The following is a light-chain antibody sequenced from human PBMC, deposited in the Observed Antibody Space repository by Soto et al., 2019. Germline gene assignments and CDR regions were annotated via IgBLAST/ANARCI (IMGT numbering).Light chain of an antibody. CDR1: SSDVGDYNY. V-gene: IGLV2-14*01. J-gene: IGLJ2*01. Sequence: QSALTQPASVSGSPGQSITISCTGTSSDVGDYNYVSWYQQHPGRAPKLMIYDVINRPSGVSDRFAGSKSGNTASLTISGLQAEDEADYYCSSYRSSSYLVLFGGWTKLTV. CDR3: SSYRSSSYLVL. CDR2: DVI.